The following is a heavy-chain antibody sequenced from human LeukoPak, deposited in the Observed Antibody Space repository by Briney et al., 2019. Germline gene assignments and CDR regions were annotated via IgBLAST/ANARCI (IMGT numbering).Heavy chain of an antibody. Sequence: SETLSLTCAVYGGSFSGYYWSWLRQPPGKGLEWIGRIYTSGSTNYNPSLKSRVTISVDTSKNQFSLKLTSVPAADTAVYYCARTTEGGYTYGYFYYYYMDVWGKGTTVTISS. D-gene: IGHD5-18*01. CDR1: GGSFSGYY. CDR2: IYTSGST. J-gene: IGHJ6*03. CDR3: ARTTEGGYTYGYFYYYYMDV. V-gene: IGHV4-59*10.